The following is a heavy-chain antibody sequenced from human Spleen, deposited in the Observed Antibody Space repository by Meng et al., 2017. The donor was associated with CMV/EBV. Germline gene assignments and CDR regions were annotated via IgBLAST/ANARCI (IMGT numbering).Heavy chain of an antibody. V-gene: IGHV3-21*01. CDR2: ISHDGSYR. D-gene: IGHD6-19*01. J-gene: IGHJ4*02. CDR1: GFTLSGNC. Sequence: GESLKISCAASGFTLSGNCMNWVRQAPGKGLEWVSSISHDGSYRHYEDSLKGRFTVSRDNTMNSLYLQMKSLRAEDSAVYYCARGQYSSAWYAFYYWGRGTLVTVSS. CDR3: ARGQYSSAWYAFYY.